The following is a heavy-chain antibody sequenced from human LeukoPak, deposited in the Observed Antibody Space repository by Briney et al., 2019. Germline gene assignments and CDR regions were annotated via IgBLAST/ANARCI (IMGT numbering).Heavy chain of an antibody. CDR1: GGSVSSYY. V-gene: IGHV4-59*02. D-gene: IGHD3-10*01. CDR2: IYYSGST. J-gene: IGHJ6*02. Sequence: VKPSETLSLTCTVSGGSVSSYYGSWIRQTPGKGLEWIGYIYYSGSTNYNPSLKSRVTISVDTSKNQFSLKLSSVSAADTAVDYCARETGRGVISDYYCYGMDVWGQGTTVTVSS. CDR3: ARETGRGVISDYYCYGMDV.